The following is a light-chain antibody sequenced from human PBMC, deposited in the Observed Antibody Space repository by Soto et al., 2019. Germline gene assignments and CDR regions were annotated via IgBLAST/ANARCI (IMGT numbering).Light chain of an antibody. V-gene: IGKV3-11*01. Sequence: EIVLTQSPATLSLSPGERSTLSCSSSQSVSSYLAWYQQKPGQAPRLLIYDASNRATGIPARFSGSGSGTDFTLTISNLEPEDFAVYYCQQRSNWPPITFGQGTRLEIK. J-gene: IGKJ5*01. CDR2: DAS. CDR1: QSVSSY. CDR3: QQRSNWPPIT.